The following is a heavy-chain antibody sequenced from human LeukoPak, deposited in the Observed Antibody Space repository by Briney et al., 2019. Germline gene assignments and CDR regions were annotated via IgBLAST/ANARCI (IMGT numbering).Heavy chain of an antibody. D-gene: IGHD3-22*01. CDR3: AKDLAYYYDSRGYSNAFDI. CDR1: GFTFSSYA. CDR2: ISGSGGST. V-gene: IGHV3-23*01. J-gene: IGHJ3*02. Sequence: GGSLRLSCAASGFTFSSYAMSWVRQAPGKGLEWVSAISGSGGSTYYADSVKGRFTISRDNSKNTLYLQMNSLRAEDTAVYYCAKDLAYYYDSRGYSNAFDIWGQGTMVTVSS.